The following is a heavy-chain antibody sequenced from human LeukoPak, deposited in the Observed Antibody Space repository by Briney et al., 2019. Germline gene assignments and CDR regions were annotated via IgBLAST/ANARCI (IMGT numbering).Heavy chain of an antibody. J-gene: IGHJ5*02. CDR3: MRDYMGWFDP. Sequence: GGSLRLSCVASGFSLSNFQMYWVRQAPGKGLEWVTIISLDGSTEFYADSVKGRFTISRDTASNTMHLEMNNLRIEDTAVYYCMRDYMGWFDPWGQGSLVTVSS. D-gene: IGHD3-10*01. V-gene: IGHV3-30-3*01. CDR1: GFSLSNFQ. CDR2: ISLDGSTE.